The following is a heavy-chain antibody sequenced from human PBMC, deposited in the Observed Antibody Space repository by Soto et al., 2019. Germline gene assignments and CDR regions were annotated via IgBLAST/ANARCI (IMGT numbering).Heavy chain of an antibody. CDR1: GFTVSSNY. CDR2: IYSGGST. J-gene: IGHJ6*02. V-gene: IGHV3-53*01. Sequence: GGSLRLSCAASGFTVSSNYMSWVRQAPGKGLEWVSVIYSGGSTYYADSVKGRFTISRDNSKNTLYLQMNSLRAEDTAVYYCARVRGITGTYYYYYGMDVWGQGTTVTVYS. CDR3: ARVRGITGTYYYYYGMDV. D-gene: IGHD1-20*01.